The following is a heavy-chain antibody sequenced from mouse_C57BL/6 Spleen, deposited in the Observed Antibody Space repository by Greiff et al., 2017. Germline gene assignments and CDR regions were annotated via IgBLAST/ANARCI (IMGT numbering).Heavy chain of an antibody. J-gene: IGHJ4*01. CDR3: ARGYDYYAMDY. V-gene: IGHV1-76*01. CDR2: IYPGSGNT. Sequence: QVQLQQSGAELVRPGASVKLSCKASGYTFTDYYINWVKQRPGQGLEWIARIYPGSGNTYYNEKFKGKATLTAEKSSSTAYMQLSSLTSEDSAVYFCARGYDYYAMDYWGQGTSGTVSA. CDR1: GYTFTDYY.